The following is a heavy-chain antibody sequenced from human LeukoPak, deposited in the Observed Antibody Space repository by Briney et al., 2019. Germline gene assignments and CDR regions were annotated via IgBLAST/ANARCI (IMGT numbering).Heavy chain of an antibody. J-gene: IGHJ4*02. CDR2: IDKSGST. CDR3: ASHTMVRGVIGYFDY. CDR1: GGSISSYL. Sequence: SETLSLTCTVSGGSISSYLWSWIRQPPGKGLEWIGNIDKSGSTNYNPSLKSRVTMSVDTSKNQFSLNLSSVTAADTAVYYCASHTMVRGVIGYFDYWGQGTLVTVSS. V-gene: IGHV4-59*12. D-gene: IGHD3-10*01.